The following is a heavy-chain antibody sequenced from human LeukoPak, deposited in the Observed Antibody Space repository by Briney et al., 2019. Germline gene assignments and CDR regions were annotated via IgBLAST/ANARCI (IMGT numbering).Heavy chain of an antibody. D-gene: IGHD1-20*01. CDR1: GYTFTAYY. CDR2: INPNSGGT. J-gene: IGHJ4*02. V-gene: IGHV1-2*06. CDR3: TRAGISATDY. Sequence: ASVKVSCTASGYTFTAYYFHWVRQAPGQGLEWMGRINPNSGGTNYAQKFQGRVTMTRDSSISTAYMELSRLRSDDTAVYYCTRAGISATDYWGQGTLVTVSS.